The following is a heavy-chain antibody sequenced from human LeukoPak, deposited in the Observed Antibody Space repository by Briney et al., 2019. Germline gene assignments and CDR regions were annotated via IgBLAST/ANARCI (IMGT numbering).Heavy chain of an antibody. Sequence: PSETLSLTCAVYGVSFSGYYWSWIRQPPGKGLEWIGEISHSGSTNYNPSLKSRVTISVDTSKNQFSLKLSSVTGADTAVYYCARAGNRAMATSNSDFWGQGTLVTVS. D-gene: IGHD5-24*01. CDR3: ARAGNRAMATSNSDF. CDR1: GVSFSGYY. CDR2: ISHSGST. V-gene: IGHV4-34*01. J-gene: IGHJ4*02.